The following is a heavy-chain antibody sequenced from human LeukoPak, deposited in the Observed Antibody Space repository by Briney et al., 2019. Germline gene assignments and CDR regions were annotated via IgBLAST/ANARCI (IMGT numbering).Heavy chain of an antibody. J-gene: IGHJ6*02. V-gene: IGHV3-21*01. CDR1: GFTFSGYS. CDR2: ISSSSSYI. Sequence: GGSLRLSCAASGFTFSGYSINWVRQAPGKGLEWVSSISSSSSYIYYADSVKGRFTISRDNAKNSLYLQMNSLRAEDTAVYYCARGYCSGGSCYGYYYYGMDVWGQGTTVTVSS. D-gene: IGHD2-15*01. CDR3: ARGYCSGGSCYGYYYYGMDV.